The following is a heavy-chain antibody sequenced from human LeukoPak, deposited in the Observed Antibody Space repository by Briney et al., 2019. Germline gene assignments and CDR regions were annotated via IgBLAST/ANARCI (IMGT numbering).Heavy chain of an antibody. Sequence: PGGSLRLSCVASGITFSNYAVSWVRQAPEKGLDWVSVISGSAHKIRYADSVKGRFTISRGNSENIVYLQMNNLRVEDTAVYYCAGRVTGYSSGYVHWGQGTLVAVSS. V-gene: IGHV3-23*01. CDR3: AGRVTGYSSGYVH. J-gene: IGHJ4*02. CDR2: ISGSAHKI. D-gene: IGHD5-18*01. CDR1: GITFSNYA.